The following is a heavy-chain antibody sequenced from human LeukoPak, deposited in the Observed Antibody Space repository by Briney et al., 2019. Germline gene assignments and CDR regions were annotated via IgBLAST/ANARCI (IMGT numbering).Heavy chain of an antibody. CDR1: GYSISSGYY. Sequence: SETLSLTCSVSGYSISSGYYWTWIRQPPGKGLEWIGNIYHSGSTYNNPSLKSRVTMSVDTPKNQFSPKLSSVTAADTAVYYCARENYEIALDIWGQGTMVTVSS. D-gene: IGHD3-22*01. CDR2: IYHSGST. CDR3: ARENYEIALDI. V-gene: IGHV4-38-2*02. J-gene: IGHJ3*02.